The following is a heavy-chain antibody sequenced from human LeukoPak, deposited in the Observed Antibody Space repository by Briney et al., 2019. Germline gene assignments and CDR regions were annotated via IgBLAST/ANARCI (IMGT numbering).Heavy chain of an antibody. CDR2: IDPNSGGT. Sequence: ASVKVSCKTSGYTFTGYYIHWVLQAPGQGLEWMGWIDPNSGGTNYAQKFQGRVTMTRDTSISTAYMELSRLTSSDTAVYRCATPSSSSWYGFDPWGQGTLVTVSS. CDR1: GYTFTGYY. CDR3: ATPSSSSWYGFDP. J-gene: IGHJ5*02. V-gene: IGHV1-2*02. D-gene: IGHD6-13*01.